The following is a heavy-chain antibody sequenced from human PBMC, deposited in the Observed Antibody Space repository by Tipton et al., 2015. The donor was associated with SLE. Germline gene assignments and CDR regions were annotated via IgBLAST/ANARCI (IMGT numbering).Heavy chain of an antibody. J-gene: IGHJ4*02. D-gene: IGHD4-23*01. CDR2: IYHSGSP. V-gene: IGHV4-30-2*01. Sequence: LRLSCAVSGGSISSGGYSWSWIRQPPGKVLEWIGYIYHSGSPYYNPSLKSRVTMPVDRSKNQFSLKLSSVTAADTAVYYCARDTDYGGNYFDYWGQGTLVTASS. CDR1: GGSISSGGYS. CDR3: ARDTDYGGNYFDY.